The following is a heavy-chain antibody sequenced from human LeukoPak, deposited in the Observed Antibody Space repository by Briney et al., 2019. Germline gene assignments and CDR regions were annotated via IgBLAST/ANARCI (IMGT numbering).Heavy chain of an antibody. CDR2: INPNSGGT. J-gene: IGHJ6*03. D-gene: IGHD3-10*01. V-gene: IGHV1-2*02. CDR1: GYTFTGYY. CDR3: AGGPGGYYYYYMDV. Sequence: ASVKVSCKASGYTFTGYYMHSVRQAPGQGLEWMGWINPNSGGTNYAQKFQGRVTMTRDTSISTAYMELSRLRSDDTAVYYCAGGPGGYYYYYMDVWGKGTTVTVSS.